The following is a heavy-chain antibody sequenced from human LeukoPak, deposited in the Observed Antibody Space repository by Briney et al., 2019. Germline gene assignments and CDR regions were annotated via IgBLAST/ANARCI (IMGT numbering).Heavy chain of an antibody. V-gene: IGHV3-48*04. D-gene: IGHD2-15*01. CDR1: GFTFSTSS. CDR2: SRGCSTTK. Sequence: PGGSLRLSCAASGFTFSTSSMNWVRQAPAQGQGLVSFSRGCSTTKYYADPVKGQFTISRDNAKNSLYLQMNSLRVEDTAVYYCARGWGERGKCRGGTCNDPLFDYWGRGTLVTVSS. CDR3: ARGWGERGKCRGGTCNDPLFDY. J-gene: IGHJ4*02.